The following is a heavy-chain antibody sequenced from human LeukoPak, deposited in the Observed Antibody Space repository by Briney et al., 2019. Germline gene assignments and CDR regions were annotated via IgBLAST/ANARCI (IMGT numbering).Heavy chain of an antibody. J-gene: IGHJ4*02. V-gene: IGHV1-24*01. Sequence: GASVKVSCKVSGYTLTELSMHWVRQAPGKGLEWMGGFDPEDGETIYAQKFQGRVTMTEDTSTDTAYMELSSLRSEDTAVYYCAKGTVVVVAATGSGYFDYWGQGTLVTFSS. CDR2: FDPEDGET. CDR3: AKGTVVVVAATGSGYFDY. CDR1: GYTLTELS. D-gene: IGHD2-15*01.